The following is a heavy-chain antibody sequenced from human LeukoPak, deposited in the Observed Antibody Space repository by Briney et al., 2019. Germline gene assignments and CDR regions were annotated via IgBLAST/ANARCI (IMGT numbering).Heavy chain of an antibody. D-gene: IGHD2-2*02. CDR3: AKDQLYCSSTSCYNYYYYYMDV. Sequence: GGSLRLSCAASGFTFSSYSMNWVRQAPGKGLEWVSSISSSSSYIYYADSVKGRFTISRDNSKNTLYLRMNSLRAEDTAVYYCAKDQLYCSSTSCYNYYYYYMDVWGKGTTVTVSS. CDR2: ISSSSSYI. CDR1: GFTFSSYS. V-gene: IGHV3-21*04. J-gene: IGHJ6*03.